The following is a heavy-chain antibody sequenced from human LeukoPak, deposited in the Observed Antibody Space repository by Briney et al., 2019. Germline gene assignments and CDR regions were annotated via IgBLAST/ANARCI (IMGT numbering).Heavy chain of an antibody. CDR1: GYTFTSYA. D-gene: IGHD4-17*01. J-gene: IGHJ1*01. CDR3: ARSYYGDGRGAEYFQH. CDR2: INTNTGNP. Sequence: ASVNVSCKTSGYTFTSYAMNWVRQAPGQGLEWMGWINTNTGNPTYAQGFTGRFVFSLDTSVSTAYLQISSLKAEDTAVYYCARSYYGDGRGAEYFQHWGQGTLVTVSS. V-gene: IGHV7-4-1*02.